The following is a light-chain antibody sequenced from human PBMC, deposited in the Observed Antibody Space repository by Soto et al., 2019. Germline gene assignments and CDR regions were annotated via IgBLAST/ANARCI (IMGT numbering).Light chain of an antibody. CDR1: QSISSW. J-gene: IGKJ1*01. V-gene: IGKV1-5*03. CDR3: QQYNTYWT. CDR2: EAA. Sequence: DIQMTQSPSTLSASVGDRVTITCRASQSISSWLAWYQQKPGKAPKLLIYEAASLESGVPSRFSGRGSGTELNLTISSMQPDDFATYYCQQYNTYWTFGQGTKVEIK.